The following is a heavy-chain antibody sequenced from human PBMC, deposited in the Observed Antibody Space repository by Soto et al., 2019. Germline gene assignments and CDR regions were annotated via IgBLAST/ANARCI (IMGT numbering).Heavy chain of an antibody. CDR3: ARGGHSSSWYWRNNWFDP. Sequence: SETLSLTCAVYGGSFSGYYWSWIRQPPGKGLEWIGEINHSGSTNYNPSLKSRVTKSVDTSKNQFSLKLSSVTAADTAVYYCARGGHSSSWYWRNNWFDPWGQGTLVTVSS. CDR2: INHSGST. D-gene: IGHD6-13*01. CDR1: GGSFSGYY. V-gene: IGHV4-34*01. J-gene: IGHJ5*02.